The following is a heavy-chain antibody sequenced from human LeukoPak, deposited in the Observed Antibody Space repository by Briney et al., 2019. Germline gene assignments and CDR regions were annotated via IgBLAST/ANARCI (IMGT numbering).Heavy chain of an antibody. D-gene: IGHD6-13*01. J-gene: IGHJ4*02. Sequence: SETLSLTCTVSGGSISSYYWSWIRQPPGKGLEWIGYIYYSGSTNYNPSLKSRVTISVDTSKNQFSLKLSSVTAADTAVYYCARHRDYSSSWDPFDYWGQGTLVTVSS. V-gene: IGHV4-59*08. CDR1: GGSISSYY. CDR2: IYYSGST. CDR3: ARHRDYSSSWDPFDY.